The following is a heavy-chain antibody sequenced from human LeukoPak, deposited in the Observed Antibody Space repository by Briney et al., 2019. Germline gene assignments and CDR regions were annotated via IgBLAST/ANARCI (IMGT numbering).Heavy chain of an antibody. CDR1: GFTFSSYA. D-gene: IGHD3-10*01. V-gene: IGHV3-53*01. CDR2: IFGGGGT. CDR3: ASWPGAWYGEDY. J-gene: IGHJ4*02. Sequence: PGGSLRLSCAASGFTFSSYAMSWVRQAPGKGLEWVSVIFGGGGTYYAGSVRGRFTISRDNSQNTLFLQMNSLRAEDTAVYYCASWPGAWYGEDYWGQGTRVTVSS.